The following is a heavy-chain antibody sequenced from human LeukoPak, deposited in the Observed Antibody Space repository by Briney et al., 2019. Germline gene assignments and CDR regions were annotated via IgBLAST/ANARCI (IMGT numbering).Heavy chain of an antibody. D-gene: IGHD6-19*01. CDR1: GGSISSYY. J-gene: IGHJ3*02. CDR3: ARLWLGGLDAFDI. V-gene: IGHV4-59*08. Sequence: SETLSLTCTVSGGSISSYYWSWIRQPPAKGLEWMGYIYYSGSTNYNPSLKSRVTISVDTSKNQFSLMLSSVTAADTAVYYCARLWLGGLDAFDIWGQGTMVTVSS. CDR2: IYYSGST.